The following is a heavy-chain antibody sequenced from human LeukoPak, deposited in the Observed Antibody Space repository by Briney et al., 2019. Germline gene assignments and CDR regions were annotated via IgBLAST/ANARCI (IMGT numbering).Heavy chain of an antibody. J-gene: IGHJ4*02. CDR2: IRYDGSNK. Sequence: GGSLTLSCAASGFTFSSYGMHWVRQAPGKGLEWVAFIRYDGSNKYYADSVKGRFTISRDNSNNTPYLQMNSLRAEDTAVYYCAKLVRQSSTSCFWGQGTLVTVSS. CDR3: AKLVRQSSTSCF. D-gene: IGHD2-2*01. CDR1: GFTFSSYG. V-gene: IGHV3-30*02.